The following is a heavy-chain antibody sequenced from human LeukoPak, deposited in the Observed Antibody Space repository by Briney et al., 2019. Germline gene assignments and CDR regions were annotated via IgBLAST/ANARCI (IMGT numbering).Heavy chain of an antibody. Sequence: LXCXVXGGSIXXXXYYXXXIXXXXGXXXXXXGYIYYSGSTNYNPSLKSRVTISVDTSKNQFSLKLSSVTAADTAVYYCARCPAGPPYWYFDLWGRGTRVTVSS. J-gene: IGHJ2*01. V-gene: IGHV4-61*01. CDR3: ARCPAGPPYWYFDL. CDR1: GGSIXXXXYY. D-gene: IGHD2-2*01. CDR2: IYYSGST.